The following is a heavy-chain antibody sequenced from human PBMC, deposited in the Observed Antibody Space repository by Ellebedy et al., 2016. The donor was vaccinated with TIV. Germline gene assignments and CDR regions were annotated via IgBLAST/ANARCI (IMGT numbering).Heavy chain of an antibody. CDR2: ISSSGDTT. CDR1: GFSFSNYA. D-gene: IGHD1-1*01. CDR3: SFKGMTTRVY. V-gene: IGHV3-23*01. Sequence: GESLKISCAASGFSFSNYAMNWVRQAPGKGLEWVSGISSSGDTTYYADSVKGRLTISRDNSENTLFLQMNSLRAEDTAVYYCSFKGMTTRVYWGQGTLVTVSS. J-gene: IGHJ4*02.